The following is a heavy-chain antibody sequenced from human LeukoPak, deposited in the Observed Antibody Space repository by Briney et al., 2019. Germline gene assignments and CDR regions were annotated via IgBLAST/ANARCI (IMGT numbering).Heavy chain of an antibody. J-gene: IGHJ4*02. V-gene: IGHV4-39*01. D-gene: IGHD2-2*01. CDR3: ARSPIVPTYLFDH. CDR1: GGSISSSSYY. CDR2: IYYSGST. Sequence: SETLSLTCTVSGGSISSSSYYWGWIRQPPGKGLEWIGSIYYSGSTYYNPSLKSRVTISVDTSKNQFSLKLSSVTAADTAVYYCARSPIVPTYLFDHWGQGTLVTVSS.